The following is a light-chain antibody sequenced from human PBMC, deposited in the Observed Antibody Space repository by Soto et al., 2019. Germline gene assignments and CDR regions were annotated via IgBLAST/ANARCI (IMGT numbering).Light chain of an antibody. CDR2: DGS. J-gene: IGLJ1*01. CDR3: CSYAGSSTYV. Sequence: QSVLTQPASVSGSPGQSITISCTGTSSDVGSYNLVSWYQQHPGKAPKLMIYDGSKRPSGVSNRFSGSKSGNTASLTISGLQAEDEADYYCCSYAGSSTYVFGTGTMLTVL. V-gene: IGLV2-23*01. CDR1: SSDVGSYNL.